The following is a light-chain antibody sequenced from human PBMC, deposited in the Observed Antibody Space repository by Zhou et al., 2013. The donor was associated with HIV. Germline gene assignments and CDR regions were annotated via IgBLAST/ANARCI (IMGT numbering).Light chain of an antibody. V-gene: IGKV1-8*01. J-gene: IGKJ4*01. CDR1: HDVKTH. CDR3: HQYYTLPLT. Sequence: AIRMTQSPLSVSASTGDRVTITCRASHDVKTHVAWYQQKPGKAPRLLISSASSLQPEVPSRFSGSGSGTNFTFFISCLQSEDFAIYFCHQYYTLPLTFGRRDHGG. CDR2: SAS.